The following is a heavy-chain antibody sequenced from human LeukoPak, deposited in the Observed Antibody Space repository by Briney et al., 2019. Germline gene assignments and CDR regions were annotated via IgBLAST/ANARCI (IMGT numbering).Heavy chain of an antibody. J-gene: IGHJ4*02. CDR1: GGTFSSYA. V-gene: IGHV1-8*03. Sequence: GASVKVSCKASGGTFSSYAINWVRQATGQGLEWMGWMNPNSGNTGYAQKFQGRVTITRNTSISTAYMELSSLRSEDTAVYYCARDQAPGKNYFDYWGQGTLVTVSS. CDR3: ARDQAPGKNYFDY. D-gene: IGHD3-10*01. CDR2: MNPNSGNT.